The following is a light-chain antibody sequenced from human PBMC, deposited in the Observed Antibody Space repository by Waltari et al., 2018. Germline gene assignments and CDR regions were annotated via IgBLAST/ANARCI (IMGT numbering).Light chain of an antibody. CDR1: SSDVGGYNY. Sequence: QSALTQPRSVSGSPGQSVTISCTGTSSDVGGYNYVSWFQQHPGKAPKLMIHDVSKRPSGVPDRFYGSKSGNTASLTISGLQADDETDYYCCSYAGRYTWVFGGGTKLTVL. V-gene: IGLV2-11*01. J-gene: IGLJ3*02. CDR2: DVS. CDR3: CSYAGRYTWV.